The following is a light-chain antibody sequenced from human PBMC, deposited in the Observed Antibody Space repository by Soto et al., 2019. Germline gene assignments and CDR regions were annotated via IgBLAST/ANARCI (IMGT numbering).Light chain of an antibody. CDR3: QQRFSWPPIP. CDR1: QSVTSY. J-gene: IGKJ5*01. Sequence: EIVLTQSPATLSLSPGERATLSCRASQSVTSYLAWYQQKPGQAPRLLIYDASNRATGIPARFSGSGFGTAFTLPFSSLEPEDFAVYYCQQRFSWPPIPFGQGTRRKI. CDR2: DAS. V-gene: IGKV3-11*01.